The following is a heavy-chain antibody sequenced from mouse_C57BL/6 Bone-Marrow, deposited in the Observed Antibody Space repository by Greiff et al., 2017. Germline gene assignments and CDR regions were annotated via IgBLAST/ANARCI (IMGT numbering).Heavy chain of an antibody. D-gene: IGHD1-1*01. Sequence: EVQLQQSGAELVRPGASVKLSCTASGFNIQDDYMHWVKQRPEQGLEWIGWIDPENGDTEYASKFQGKAPITAATSSNTAYLQLSSLTSEDTAVYYCTTWTTVVAVDWYFDVWGTGTTVTVSS. V-gene: IGHV14-4*01. CDR2: IDPENGDT. J-gene: IGHJ1*03. CDR1: GFNIQDDY. CDR3: TTWTTVVAVDWYFDV.